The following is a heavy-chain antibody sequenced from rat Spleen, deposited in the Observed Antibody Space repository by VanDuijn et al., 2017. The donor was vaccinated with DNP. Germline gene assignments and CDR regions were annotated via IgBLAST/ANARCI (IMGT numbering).Heavy chain of an antibody. CDR2: IAYSGIT. V-gene: IGHV3-1*01. CDR3: ARWSNFFDY. J-gene: IGHJ2*01. Sequence: EVQLQESGPGLVKTSQSLSLTCSVTGYSITSSYRWNWIRKFPTNRMEYIGHIAYSGITNYNPSLKSRISITRDTWKNQFFLQLSSVTPEDTATYYCARWSNFFDYWGHGVMVTVSS. CDR1: GYSITSSY.